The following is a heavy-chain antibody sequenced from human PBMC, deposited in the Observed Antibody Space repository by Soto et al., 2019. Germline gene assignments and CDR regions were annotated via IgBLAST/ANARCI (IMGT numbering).Heavy chain of an antibody. CDR2: VSGSGSGT. CDR1: GFTFSTYP. D-gene: IGHD6-19*01. Sequence: QLLQSGGGLVQSGGSLRLSCEASGFTFSTYPMTWVRKAPGKGLEWVSGVSGSGSGTYYADSVKGRFTISRDNSKNTLYLQMNSLRAEDTALYYCANGKTGGHSSGWFHYSYGMAVWGQGIPVTVSS. CDR3: ANGKTGGHSSGWFHYSYGMAV. J-gene: IGHJ6*02. V-gene: IGHV3-23*01.